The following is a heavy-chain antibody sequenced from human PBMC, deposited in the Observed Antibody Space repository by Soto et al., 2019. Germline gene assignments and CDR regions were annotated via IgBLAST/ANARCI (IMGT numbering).Heavy chain of an antibody. CDR3: ARTWVSGYDLYFDY. CDR1: GGSISSYY. D-gene: IGHD5-12*01. Sequence: SETLSLTCTVSGGSISSYYWSWIRQPPGKGLEWIGYIYYSGSTNYNPSLKSRVTISVDTSKNQFSLKLSSVTAADTAVYYCARTWVSGYDLYFDYWGQGTLVTVSS. CDR2: IYYSGST. V-gene: IGHV4-59*01. J-gene: IGHJ4*02.